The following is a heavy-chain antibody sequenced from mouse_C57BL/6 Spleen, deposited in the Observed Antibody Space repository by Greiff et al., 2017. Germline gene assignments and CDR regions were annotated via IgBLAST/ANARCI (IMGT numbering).Heavy chain of an antibody. CDR1: GFTFSDYY. Sequence: EVQVVESEGGLVQPGSSMKLSCTASGFTFSDYYMAWVRQVPEKGLEWVANINYDGSSTYYLDSLKSRFIISRDNAKNILYLQMSSLKSEDTATYYCARGPGNYYGSSLYYFDYWGQGTTLTVSS. V-gene: IGHV5-16*01. CDR3: ARGPGNYYGSSLYYFDY. CDR2: INYDGSST. J-gene: IGHJ2*01. D-gene: IGHD1-1*01.